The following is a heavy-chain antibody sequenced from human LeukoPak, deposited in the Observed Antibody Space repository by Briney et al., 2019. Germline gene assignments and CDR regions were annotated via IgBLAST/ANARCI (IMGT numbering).Heavy chain of an antibody. Sequence: PGGSLRLSCAASGFTFSTYWMHWVRQAPGKGLVWVSRINSDGSSTTYADSVKGRITISRDNAKNTLYLEMNSLRAEDTGVYYCARAGFCSGGDCFPLFDYWGQGALVTVSS. CDR2: INSDGSST. J-gene: IGHJ4*02. CDR1: GFTFSTYW. D-gene: IGHD2-15*01. V-gene: IGHV3-74*01. CDR3: ARAGFCSGGDCFPLFDY.